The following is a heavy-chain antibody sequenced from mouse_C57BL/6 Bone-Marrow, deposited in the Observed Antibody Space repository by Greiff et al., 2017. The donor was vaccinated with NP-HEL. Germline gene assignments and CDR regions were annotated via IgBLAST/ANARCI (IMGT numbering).Heavy chain of an antibody. V-gene: IGHV3-6*01. CDR3: AREGY. J-gene: IGHJ2*01. CDR2: ISYDGSN. Sequence: DVKLQESGPGLMKPSQSLSLTCSVTGYSITSGYYWNWIRQFPGNKLEWMGYISYDGSNNYNPSLKNRISITRDTSKNQFFLKLNSVTTEDTATYYCAREGYWGQGTTLTVSS. CDR1: GYSITSGYY.